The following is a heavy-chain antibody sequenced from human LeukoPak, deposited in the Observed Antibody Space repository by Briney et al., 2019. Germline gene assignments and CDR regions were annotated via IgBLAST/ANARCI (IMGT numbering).Heavy chain of an antibody. Sequence: GASLKICCKGSGYSITSYLIGWGRPMPGKGQELIGIIYPGDYDTRYSPSYHGLATISADKSISPDYLQWSSMMDSDTAMYYCARHLGSAISPVGYCDYWGQGTLVTVSS. CDR3: ARHLGSAISPVGYCDY. J-gene: IGHJ4*02. CDR2: IYPGDYDT. V-gene: IGHV5-51*01. D-gene: IGHD7-27*01. CDR1: GYSITSYL.